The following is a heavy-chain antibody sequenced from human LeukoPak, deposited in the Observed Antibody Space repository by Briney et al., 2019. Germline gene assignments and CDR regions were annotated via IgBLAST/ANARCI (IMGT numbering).Heavy chain of an antibody. CDR3: ARFGIGQLVPVLAFDF. CDR1: GFTFSSYV. J-gene: IGHJ4*02. V-gene: IGHV3-30-3*01. Sequence: GRSLRLSCAASGFTFSSYVMHWVRQAPGKGLEWVAVISYDGSNKYYADSVKGRFTISRDNSKNTLYLQMNSLRAEDTAVYYCARFGIGQLVPVLAFDFWGQGTLVTVSS. D-gene: IGHD6-6*01. CDR2: ISYDGSNK.